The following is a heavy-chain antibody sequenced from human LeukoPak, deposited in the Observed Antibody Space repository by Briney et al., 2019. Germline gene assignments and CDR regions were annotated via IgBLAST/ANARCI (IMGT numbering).Heavy chain of an antibody. J-gene: IGHJ6*03. D-gene: IGHD1-26*01. Sequence: SETLSLTCTVSGGSISSYYWSWIRQPAGKGLEWIGRIYTSGSTNYNPSLKSRVTMSVDTSKNQFSLKLSSVTAADTAVYYCARGFPKSIVGATYKSYYYYYMDVWGKGTTATVSS. CDR3: ARGFPKSIVGATYKSYYYYYMDV. CDR1: GGSISSYY. V-gene: IGHV4-4*07. CDR2: IYTSGST.